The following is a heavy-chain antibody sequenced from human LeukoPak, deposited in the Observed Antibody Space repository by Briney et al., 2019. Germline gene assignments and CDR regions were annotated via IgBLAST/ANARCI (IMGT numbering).Heavy chain of an antibody. Sequence: ASVKVSCKASGYTFTSYYMHWVRQAPGQGLEWMGWINPNSGGTNYAQKFQGRVTMTRDTSINTAYMELSRLRSDDTAVYYCARPYAGYTRGAPFDYWGQGTLVTVSS. V-gene: IGHV1-2*02. D-gene: IGHD2-2*02. CDR1: GYTFTSYY. CDR2: INPNSGGT. J-gene: IGHJ4*02. CDR3: ARPYAGYTRGAPFDY.